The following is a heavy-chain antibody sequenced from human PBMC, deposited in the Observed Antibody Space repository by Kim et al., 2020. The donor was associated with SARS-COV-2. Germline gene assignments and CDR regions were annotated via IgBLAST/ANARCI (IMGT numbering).Heavy chain of an antibody. CDR1: GFTFSSYG. V-gene: IGHV3-30*18. Sequence: GGSLRLSCAASGFTFSSYGMHWVRQAPGKGLEWVAVISYDGSNKYYADSVKGRFTISRDNSKNTLYLQMNSLRAEDTAVYYCAKDKAVYYYDSSGPFDYWGQGTLVTVSS. CDR3: AKDKAVYYYDSSGPFDY. J-gene: IGHJ4*02. D-gene: IGHD3-22*01. CDR2: ISYDGSNK.